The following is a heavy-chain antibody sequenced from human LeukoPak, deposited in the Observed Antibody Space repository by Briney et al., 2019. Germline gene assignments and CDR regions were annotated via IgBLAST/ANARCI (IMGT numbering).Heavy chain of an antibody. Sequence: GASVKVSCKAPGYTFTIYGISWVRQAPGQGLEWMGWISAYNGNTNYAQKLQGRVTMTTDTSTSTAYMELRSLRSDDTAVYYCARSLYDSSGSTESFDYWGQGTLVTVSS. D-gene: IGHD3-22*01. CDR1: GYTFTIYG. CDR3: ARSLYDSSGSTESFDY. CDR2: ISAYNGNT. J-gene: IGHJ4*02. V-gene: IGHV1-18*01.